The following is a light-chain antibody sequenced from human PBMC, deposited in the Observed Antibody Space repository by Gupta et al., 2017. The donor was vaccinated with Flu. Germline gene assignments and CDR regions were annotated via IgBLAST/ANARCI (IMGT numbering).Light chain of an antibody. Sequence: EIVLTQSPGTLSLSPGERATLSCRASQSVTSNFLGWYQQKPGQPPRLLIYGASSRATGIPDRFSGSGSGTDFTLTISRLEPEDFAVYYCQQDHDSPRTFGQGTKLEIK. CDR3: QQDHDSPRT. CDR2: GAS. V-gene: IGKV3-20*01. J-gene: IGKJ2*01. CDR1: QSVTSNF.